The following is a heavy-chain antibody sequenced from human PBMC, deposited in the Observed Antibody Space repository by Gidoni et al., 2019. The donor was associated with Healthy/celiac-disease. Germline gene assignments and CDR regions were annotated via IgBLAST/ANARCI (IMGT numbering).Heavy chain of an antibody. CDR3: AKDQRISMIVVVSGFDY. D-gene: IGHD3-22*01. CDR1: GFTFSSYA. CDR2: ISGSGGST. Sequence: EVQLLESGGGLVQPGGCLRLSCAASGFTFSSYAMSWVRQAPGKGLEWVSAISGSGGSTYYADSLKGRFTISSDNSKNTLYPQMNSLRAEDTAVYYCAKDQRISMIVVVSGFDYWGQGTLVTVSS. V-gene: IGHV3-23*01. J-gene: IGHJ4*02.